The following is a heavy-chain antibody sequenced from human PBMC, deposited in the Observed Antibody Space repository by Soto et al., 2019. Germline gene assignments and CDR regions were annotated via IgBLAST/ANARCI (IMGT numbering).Heavy chain of an antibody. D-gene: IGHD3-22*01. Sequence: QVQLVQSGAEVKKPGSSVKVSCKASGGTFSSYTISWVRQAPGQGLEWMGRIIPILGIANHAQKFQGRVTITADKSTSTAYMELSSLRSEDTAVYYCARFNNYDSSNAFDIWGQGTMVTVSS. J-gene: IGHJ3*02. V-gene: IGHV1-69*02. CDR1: GGTFSSYT. CDR2: IIPILGIA. CDR3: ARFNNYDSSNAFDI.